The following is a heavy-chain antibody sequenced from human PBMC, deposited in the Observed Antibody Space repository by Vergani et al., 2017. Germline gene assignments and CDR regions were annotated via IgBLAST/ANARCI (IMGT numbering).Heavy chain of an antibody. Sequence: VQLVESGGGVVQPGRSLRLSCAASGFTFSSYGMHWVRQAPGKGLEWVAVIWYDGSNKYYADSVKGRFTISRDNSKNTLYLQMNSLRAEDTAVYYCARFRKGYSSGWYRYFDLWGRGTLVTVSS. CDR2: IWYDGSNK. CDR3: ARFRKGYSSGWYRYFDL. CDR1: GFTFSSYG. D-gene: IGHD6-19*01. V-gene: IGHV3-33*01. J-gene: IGHJ2*01.